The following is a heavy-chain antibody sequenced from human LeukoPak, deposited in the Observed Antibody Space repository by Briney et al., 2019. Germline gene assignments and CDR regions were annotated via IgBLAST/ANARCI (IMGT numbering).Heavy chain of an antibody. Sequence: EASVKVSCKASGGTFSSYAISWVRQAPGQGLEWMGRIIPILGIANYAQKFQGRVTITADKSTSTAYMELSSLRSEDTAVYYCARSCDDYGDLCMDVWGQGTTVTVSS. D-gene: IGHD4-17*01. V-gene: IGHV1-69*04. J-gene: IGHJ6*02. CDR1: GGTFSSYA. CDR2: IIPILGIA. CDR3: ARSCDDYGDLCMDV.